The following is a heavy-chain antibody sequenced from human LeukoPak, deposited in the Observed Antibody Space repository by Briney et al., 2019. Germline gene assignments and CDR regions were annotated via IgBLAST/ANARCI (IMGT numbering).Heavy chain of an antibody. CDR2: IKQDGSEK. CDR1: GFTFSSYW. CDR3: ARAGALDSSWYSGNLNWFDP. Sequence: GGSLRLSCAASGFTFSSYWMSWVRQAPGKGLEWVANIKQDGSEKYYVDSVKGRFTISRDNAKNSLYLQMNSLRAEDTAVYYCARAGALDSSWYSGNLNWFDPWGQGTLVTVSS. D-gene: IGHD6-13*01. J-gene: IGHJ5*02. V-gene: IGHV3-7*01.